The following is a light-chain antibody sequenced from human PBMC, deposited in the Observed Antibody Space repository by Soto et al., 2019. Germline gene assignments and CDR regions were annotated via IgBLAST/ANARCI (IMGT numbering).Light chain of an antibody. CDR3: GTWDSSLSAGFVV. CDR1: SSNIGNNY. Sequence: QSVLTQPPSVSAAPGQKVTISRSGSSSNIGNNYVSWYQQLPGTAPKLLIYDNNKRPSGIPDRFSGSKSGTSATLGITGLQTGDEADYYCGTWDSSLSAGFVVFGGGTKLTVL. V-gene: IGLV1-51*01. CDR2: DNN. J-gene: IGLJ2*01.